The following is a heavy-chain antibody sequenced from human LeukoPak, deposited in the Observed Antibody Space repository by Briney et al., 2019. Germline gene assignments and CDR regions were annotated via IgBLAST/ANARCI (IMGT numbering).Heavy chain of an antibody. CDR3: ARGFLPASYGMDV. V-gene: IGHV3-66*01. Sequence: GGSLRLSCAASRFTVSVNYMSWVRQAPGKGLEWVSVIYRYGSTYYADPVKGRLTICRDTPKNTLSVQMNSLRAEDTAVYYCARGFLPASYGMDVWGQGTTVTVS. CDR2: IYRYGST. CDR1: RFTVSVNY. D-gene: IGHD3-10*01. J-gene: IGHJ6*02.